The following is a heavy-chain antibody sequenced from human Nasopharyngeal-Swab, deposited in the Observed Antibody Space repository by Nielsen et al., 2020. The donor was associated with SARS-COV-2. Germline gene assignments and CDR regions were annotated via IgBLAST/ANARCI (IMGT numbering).Heavy chain of an antibody. J-gene: IGHJ3*02. CDR1: GFTFSSYC. CDR3: ARVDVHDAFDI. Sequence: GESLKISCAASGFTFSSYCMHWVRQAPGEGLVWVSRMNRYGSRTNYADSVKGRFTISRDNAKKTLYLQMNSLRAEDTAVYYCARVDVHDAFDIWGQGTMVTVSS. CDR2: MNRYGSRT. D-gene: IGHD3-16*01. V-gene: IGHV3-74*01.